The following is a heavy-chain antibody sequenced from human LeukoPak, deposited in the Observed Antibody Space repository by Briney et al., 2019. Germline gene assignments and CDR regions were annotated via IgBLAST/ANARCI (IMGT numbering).Heavy chain of an antibody. D-gene: IGHD4-17*01. CDR2: IIPIFGTA. CDR1: GGTFSSYA. CDR3: ARAATVTLTDAFDI. Sequence: APVKVSCKASGGTFSSYAISWVRQAPGQGLEWMGGIIPIFGTANYAQKFQGRVTITADESTSTAYMELSSLRSEDTAVYYCARAATVTLTDAFDIWGQGTMVTVSS. V-gene: IGHV1-69*13. J-gene: IGHJ3*02.